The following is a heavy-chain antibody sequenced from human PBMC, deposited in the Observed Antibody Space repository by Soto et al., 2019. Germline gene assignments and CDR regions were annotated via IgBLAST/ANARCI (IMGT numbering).Heavy chain of an antibody. Sequence: QVQLVQSGAEVKKPGSSVKVSCKASGGTFSSYAISWVRQAPGQGLEWMGGIIPIFGTANYAQKFQGRVTMPADQSTSTAYVRMSSLRSEDRAVYYCAIGMSRVPAARRRGDDYYYGMDGWGQGTTVTVSS. CDR3: AIGMSRVPAARRRGDDYYYGMDG. J-gene: IGHJ6*02. V-gene: IGHV1-69*01. D-gene: IGHD2-2*01. CDR1: GGTFSSYA. CDR2: IIPIFGTA.